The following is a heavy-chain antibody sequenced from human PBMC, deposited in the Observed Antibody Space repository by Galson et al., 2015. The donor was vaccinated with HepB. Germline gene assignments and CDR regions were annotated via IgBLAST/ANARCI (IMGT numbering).Heavy chain of an antibody. CDR2: IIPIFGTA. Sequence: SVKVSCKASGGTFSSYAISWVRQAPGQGLEWMGGIIPIFGTANYAQKFQGRVTITADESTSTAYMELSSLRSEDTAVYYCAREVEGLRFLEWLLVYWGQGTLVTVSS. V-gene: IGHV1-69*13. CDR3: AREVEGLRFLEWLLVY. J-gene: IGHJ4*02. CDR1: GGTFSSYA. D-gene: IGHD3-3*01.